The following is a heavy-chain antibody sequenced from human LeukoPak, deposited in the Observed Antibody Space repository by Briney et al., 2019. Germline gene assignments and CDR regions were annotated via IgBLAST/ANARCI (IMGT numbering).Heavy chain of an antibody. CDR3: ARVNSQLSSFWSGYQNWFDP. J-gene: IGHJ5*02. CDR2: IIPIFGTA. Sequence: GASVKVSCMASGGTFSSYAISWVRQAPGQGLEWMGGIIPIFGTANYAQKFQGRVTITTDESTSTAYMELSSLRSEDTAVYYCARVNSQLSSFWSGYQNWFDPWGQGTLVTVSS. CDR1: GGTFSSYA. V-gene: IGHV1-69*05. D-gene: IGHD3-3*01.